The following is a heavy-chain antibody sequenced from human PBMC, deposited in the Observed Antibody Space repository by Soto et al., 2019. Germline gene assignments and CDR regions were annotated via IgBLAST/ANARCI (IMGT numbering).Heavy chain of an antibody. CDR1: GASITTKY. CDR2: IYVSGAS. Sequence: QVQLQESGPGLVKPSETLSLLCNVSGASITTKYWNWIRQPAGKGLEWMGRIYVSGASSYNPSQKSRLTMSVDPSKTQFSLKLKSVTSADTTVYYCTRDGGHGGGNPNWFDPWGQGLRVTAS. J-gene: IGHJ5*02. V-gene: IGHV4-4*07. D-gene: IGHD4-17*01. CDR3: TRDGGHGGGNPNWFDP.